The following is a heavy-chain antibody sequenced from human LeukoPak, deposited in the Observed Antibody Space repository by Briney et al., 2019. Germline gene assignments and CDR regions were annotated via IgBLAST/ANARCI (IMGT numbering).Heavy chain of an antibody. CDR3: ARHWDFLVAFDI. Sequence: DPSETLSLTCTVSGGSISSYYWSWIRQPPGKGLEWIGYIYTSGSTNYNPSLKSRVTISVDTSKNQFSLKLSSVTAADTAVYYCARHWDFLVAFDIWGQGTMVTVSS. CDR1: GGSISSYY. D-gene: IGHD1-26*01. CDR2: IYTSGST. J-gene: IGHJ3*02. V-gene: IGHV4-4*09.